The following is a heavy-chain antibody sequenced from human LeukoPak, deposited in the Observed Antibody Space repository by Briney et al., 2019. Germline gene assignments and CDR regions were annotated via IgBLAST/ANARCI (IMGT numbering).Heavy chain of an antibody. CDR2: IKPDGSEI. CDR1: GFTFSRSW. CDR3: AREWGS. Sequence: GGSLRLSCAASGFTFSRSWMSWVCQAPGKGLEWLANIKPDGSEIKYVDSVKGRFTASRDNAENSLYLHMNSLRAEDTAVYYCAREWGSWGQGTLVTVSS. D-gene: IGHD1-26*01. V-gene: IGHV3-7*01. J-gene: IGHJ4*02.